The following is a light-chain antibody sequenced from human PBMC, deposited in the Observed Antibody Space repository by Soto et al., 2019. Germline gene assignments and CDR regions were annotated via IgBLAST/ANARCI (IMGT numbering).Light chain of an antibody. J-gene: IGKJ1*01. CDR1: QSLLHSNGHNY. V-gene: IGKV2-28*01. CDR3: MHALGTPWA. Sequence: VMTQSPLSLPVTPGEPASISCRSSQSLLHSNGHNYVDWYVQKPGQYPQVLTYLHSIRASGVPDRVSGGGLVADFTLRISRVEAEDVEVYYCMHALGTPWAFGQGTKVEIK. CDR2: LHS.